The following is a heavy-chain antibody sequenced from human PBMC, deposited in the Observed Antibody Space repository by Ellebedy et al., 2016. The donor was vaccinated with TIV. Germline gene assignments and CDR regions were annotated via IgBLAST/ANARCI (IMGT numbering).Heavy chain of an antibody. J-gene: IGHJ3*02. V-gene: IGHV3-11*05. CDR1: GFTFSDYY. CDR2: ISSTGTDT. D-gene: IGHD3-10*01. Sequence: GESLKISXAASGFTFSDYYMSWIRQAPGKGLEWVSYISSTGTDTNYADSVEGRFTISRDNANNSLFLQMNSLRAEDTAVYFCARDSYYGSGDDAFHIWGQGTMVTVSS. CDR3: ARDSYYGSGDDAFHI.